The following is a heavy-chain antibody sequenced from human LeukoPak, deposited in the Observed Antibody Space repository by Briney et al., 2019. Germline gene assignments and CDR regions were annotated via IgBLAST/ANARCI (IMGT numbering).Heavy chain of an antibody. CDR2: ISAYNGNT. V-gene: IGHV1-18*01. CDR1: GYTFTSYG. J-gene: IGHJ4*02. CDR3: ARDQRVEMATWYYFDY. Sequence: VASVKVSCKASGYTFTSYGISWVRQAPGQGLEWMGWISAYNGNTNYAQKLQGRVTMTTDTSTSIAYMELRSLRSDDTAVYYCARDQRVEMATWYYFDYWGQGTLVTVSS. D-gene: IGHD5-24*01.